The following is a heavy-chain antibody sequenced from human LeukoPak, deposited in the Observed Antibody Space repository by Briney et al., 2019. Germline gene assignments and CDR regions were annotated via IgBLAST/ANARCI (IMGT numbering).Heavy chain of an antibody. CDR1: GGSISSYY. D-gene: IGHD5-24*01. V-gene: IGHV4-59*01. Sequence: SETLSLTCIVSGGSISSYYWSWIRKPPGKGLEWIGFVYDSGSTNYNPSLKSRVTISVDTSKNQFSLRLSSVTAADTAVYYCARERRDGYKVYFDYWGQGTLVTVSS. CDR3: ARERRDGYKVYFDY. CDR2: VYDSGST. J-gene: IGHJ4*02.